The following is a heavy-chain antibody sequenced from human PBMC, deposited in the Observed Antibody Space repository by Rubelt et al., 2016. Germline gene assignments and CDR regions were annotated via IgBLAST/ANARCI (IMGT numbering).Heavy chain of an antibody. CDR3: ASQAYCGGDCYYPQEYFDL. V-gene: IGHV3-23*01. D-gene: IGHD2-21*02. Sequence: VQPGGSLRLSCAASGFTFSSYAMSWVRQAPGKGLEWVSAISGSGGSTYYADSVKGRFTISRDNSKNTLYLQMNSLRAEDTAVYYCASQAYCGGDCYYPQEYFDLWGRGTLVTVSS. CDR2: ISGSGGST. J-gene: IGHJ2*01. CDR1: GFTFSSYA.